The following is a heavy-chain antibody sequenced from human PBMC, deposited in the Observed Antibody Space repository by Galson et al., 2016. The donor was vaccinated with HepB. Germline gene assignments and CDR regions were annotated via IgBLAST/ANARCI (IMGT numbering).Heavy chain of an antibody. D-gene: IGHD3-10*01. CDR3: VRHHGAFDS. J-gene: IGHJ4*02. CDR1: GDSVSSNSAA. Sequence: CAISGDSVSSNSAAWNWIRESPSRGLEWLGRTYYRSKWYNDNAVSVKSRISINPDTSKNQFSLQLSSVTPEDTAVYYCVRHHGAFDSWGQGTLVTVSS. CDR2: TYYRSKWYN. V-gene: IGHV6-1*01.